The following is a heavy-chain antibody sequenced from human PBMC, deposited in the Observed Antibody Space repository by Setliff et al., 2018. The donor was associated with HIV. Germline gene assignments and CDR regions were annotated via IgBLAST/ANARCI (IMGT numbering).Heavy chain of an antibody. Sequence: GGSLRLSCVASGFTFNNAWMNWVRHTPGKGLEWVGRIKSETDGGTIDYAAPVKDRFTISRDDSKDTLYLQMTGLESEDTGVYYCSTVLHYYDSSGLTSRAFDMWGQGTLVTVSS. CDR2: IKSETDGGTI. V-gene: IGHV3-15*01. CDR1: GFTFNNAW. CDR3: STVLHYYDSSGLTSRAFDM. D-gene: IGHD3-22*01. J-gene: IGHJ3*02.